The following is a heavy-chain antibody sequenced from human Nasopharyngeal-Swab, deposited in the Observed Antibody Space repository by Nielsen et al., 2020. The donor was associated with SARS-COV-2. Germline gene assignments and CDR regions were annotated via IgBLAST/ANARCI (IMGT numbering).Heavy chain of an antibody. CDR2: VYRYGAT. D-gene: IGHD2-21*01. V-gene: IGHV4-39*01. Sequence: SETLSLTCSVSGGSISSSSYYWGWTRQPPGKALEDIGAVYRYGATYYNPSLKSRVTISVDTSKNQFSLTLTSVTAADTAVYFCARLGVVVPAAISGPWGQGTLVAVSS. J-gene: IGHJ5*02. CDR1: GGSISSSSYY. CDR3: ARLGVVVPAAISGP.